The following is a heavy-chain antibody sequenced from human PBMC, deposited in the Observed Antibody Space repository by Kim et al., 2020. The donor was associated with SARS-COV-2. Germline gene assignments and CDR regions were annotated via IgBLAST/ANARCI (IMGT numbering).Heavy chain of an antibody. CDR3: ARAFNVAVGGTYHYVMDV. CDR2: IFHAGDN. D-gene: IGHD6-19*01. J-gene: IGHJ6*02. CDR1: GGSITSIYR. V-gene: IGHV4-4*02. Sequence: SETLSLTCAVSGGSITSIYRWYCVRQPPGRGLEGVGEIFHAGDNNYNPPLKSRVTMPVDKYNQEFSLRLASVTAAATAVYFCARAFNVAVGGTYHYVMDVWGPGTTVTVSS.